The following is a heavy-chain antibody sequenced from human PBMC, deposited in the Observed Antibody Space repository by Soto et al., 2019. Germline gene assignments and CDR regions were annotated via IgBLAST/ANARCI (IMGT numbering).Heavy chain of an antibody. CDR1: GFTFSSYS. Sequence: VQLVESGGGLVQPGGSLRLSCAASGFTFSSYSMNWVRQAPGKGLEWVSYISSSSSTIYYADSVKGRFTISRDNAKNSLYLQMNSLRDEDTAVYYCAREETVGVIASIDYWGQGTLVTVSS. CDR2: ISSSSSTI. J-gene: IGHJ4*02. V-gene: IGHV3-48*02. CDR3: AREETVGVIASIDY. D-gene: IGHD3-22*01.